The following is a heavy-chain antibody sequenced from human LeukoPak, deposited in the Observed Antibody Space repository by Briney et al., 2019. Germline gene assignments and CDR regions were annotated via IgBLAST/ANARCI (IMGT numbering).Heavy chain of an antibody. Sequence: GGSLRLSCEASGFSFSTYRMNWVRQAPGKGLEWVSSISSSSSYIYYAGSVKGRFTISRDNAKNSLYLQMNSLRAEDTAVYYCAKIPTYDFWSGGYYYYMDVWGKGTTVTVSS. D-gene: IGHD3-3*01. J-gene: IGHJ6*03. CDR2: ISSSSSYI. CDR3: AKIPTYDFWSGGYYYYMDV. CDR1: GFSFSTYR. V-gene: IGHV3-21*01.